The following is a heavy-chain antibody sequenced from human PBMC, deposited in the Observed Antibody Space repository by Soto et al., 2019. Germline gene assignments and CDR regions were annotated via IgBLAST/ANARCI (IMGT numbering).Heavy chain of an antibody. CDR2: ISWNSGSI. CDR3: AKAMFGGSGSYPFFYYDYYMDV. CDR1: GFTFDDYA. D-gene: IGHD3-10*01. V-gene: IGHV3-9*01. J-gene: IGHJ6*03. Sequence: EVQLVESGGGLVQPGRSLRLSCAASGFTFDDYAMHWVRQAPGKGLEWVSGISWNSGSIGYADSVKGRFTISRDNAKNSLYLQMNSLIAEYTALYYCAKAMFGGSGSYPFFYYDYYMDVWGKGTTVTVSS.